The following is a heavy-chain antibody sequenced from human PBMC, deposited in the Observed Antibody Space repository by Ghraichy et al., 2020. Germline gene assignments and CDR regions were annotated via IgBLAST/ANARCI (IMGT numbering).Heavy chain of an antibody. D-gene: IGHD2-2*01. J-gene: IGHJ6*02. CDR2: IYYSGST. CDR1: GGSISSGGYY. Sequence: LRLSCTVSGGSISSGGYYWSWIRQHPRKGLEWIGYIYYSGSTYYNPSLKSRVTISVDTSKNQFSLKLSSVTAADTAVYYCAVGYCSSTSCPNYYYYGMDVWGQGTTVTVSS. CDR3: AVGYCSSTSCPNYYYYGMDV. V-gene: IGHV4-31*03.